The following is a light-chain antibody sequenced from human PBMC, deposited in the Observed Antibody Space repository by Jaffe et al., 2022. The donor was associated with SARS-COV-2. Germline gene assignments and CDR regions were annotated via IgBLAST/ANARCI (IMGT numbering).Light chain of an antibody. Sequence: EIVMTQSPATLSVSPGERATLSCRASQSVGSNLAWYQQKPGQAPRLLIYGASTRATGIPARFSGSGSGTEFTLSISSLQSEDFAVYYCQHYNNWPITFGQGTRLGIK. J-gene: IGKJ5*01. CDR1: QSVGSN. V-gene: IGKV3D-15*01. CDR3: QHYNNWPIT. CDR2: GAS.